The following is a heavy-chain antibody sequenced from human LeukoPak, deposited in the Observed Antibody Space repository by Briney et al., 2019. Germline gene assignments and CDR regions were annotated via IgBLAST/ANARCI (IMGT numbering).Heavy chain of an antibody. CDR1: GFTFSSYW. J-gene: IGHJ4*02. D-gene: IGHD3-22*01. CDR2: IKQDESEK. V-gene: IGHV3-7*01. Sequence: GGSLRLSCAASGFTFSSYWMTWARQAPGKGLEWVANIKQDESEKYYGDSVRGRFTISRDNAQNSLYLQMNSLRAEDTVVYYCARDNGYFSVDYWGQGTLVTASS. CDR3: ARDNGYFSVDY.